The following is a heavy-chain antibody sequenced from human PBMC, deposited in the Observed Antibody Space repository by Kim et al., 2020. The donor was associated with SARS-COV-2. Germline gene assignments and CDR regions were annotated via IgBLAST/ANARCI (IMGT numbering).Heavy chain of an antibody. CDR1: GCTFSSYG. V-gene: IGHV3-33*01. D-gene: IGHD6-19*01. J-gene: IGHJ4*02. CDR2: IWYDGSNK. Sequence: GGSLRLSCAASGCTFSSYGMLWVRQAPGKGLEWVAVIWYDGSNKYYADSVKGRFTISRDNSKYTLYLKMNSLRAEDTAVYYCACTYSSGQDYWGQGTLVTVS. CDR3: ACTYSSGQDY.